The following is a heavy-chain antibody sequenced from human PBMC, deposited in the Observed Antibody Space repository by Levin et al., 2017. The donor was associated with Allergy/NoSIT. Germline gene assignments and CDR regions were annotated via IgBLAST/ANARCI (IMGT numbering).Heavy chain of an antibody. J-gene: IGHJ4*02. CDR1: GYTFTGYY. D-gene: IGHD3-22*01. CDR3: ARDAEYYDSSGYYRY. CDR2: INPNSGGT. V-gene: IGHV1-2*02. Sequence: ASVKVSCKASGYTFTGYYMHWVRQAPGQGLEWMGWINPNSGGTNYAQKFQGRVTMTRDTSISTAYMELSRLRSDDTAVYYCARDAEYYDSSGYYRYWGQGTLVTVSS.